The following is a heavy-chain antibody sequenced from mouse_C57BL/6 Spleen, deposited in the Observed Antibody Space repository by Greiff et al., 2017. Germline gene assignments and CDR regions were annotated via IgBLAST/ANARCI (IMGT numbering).Heavy chain of an antibody. CDR3: ARSHYGSPYYFDY. J-gene: IGHJ2*01. CDR2: INPNNGGT. V-gene: IGHV1-22*01. D-gene: IGHD1-1*01. Sequence: VQLQQSGPELVKPGASVKMSCKASGYTFTDYNMHWVKQSHGKSLEWIGYINPNNGGTSYNQKFKGKATLTVNKSSSTAYMELRSLTSEDSAVYYCARSHYGSPYYFDYWGQGTTLTVSS. CDR1: GYTFTDYN.